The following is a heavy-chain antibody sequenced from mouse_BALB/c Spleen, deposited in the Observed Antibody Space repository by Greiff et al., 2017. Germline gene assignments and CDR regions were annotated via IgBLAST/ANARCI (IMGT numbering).Heavy chain of an antibody. CDR1: GFTFSSYA. Sequence: EVMLVESGGGLVKPGGSLKLSCAASGFTFSSYAMSWVRQSPEKRLEWVAEISSGGSYTYYPDTVTGRFTISRDNAKNTLFLEMSSLRSEDTAMYYYARDLLRSYAMDYWGQGTSVTVSS. V-gene: IGHV5-9-4*01. CDR3: ARDLLRSYAMDY. CDR2: ISSGGSYT. J-gene: IGHJ4*01. D-gene: IGHD1-1*01.